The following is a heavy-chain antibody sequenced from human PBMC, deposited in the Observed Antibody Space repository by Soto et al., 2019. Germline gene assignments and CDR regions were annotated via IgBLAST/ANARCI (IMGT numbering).Heavy chain of an antibody. CDR2: MYHSGST. CDR3: ARLGPGGWSKDWFDP. Sequence: SETLSLTCAVSGGSISSGGYSWSWIRQPPGKGLEWIGYMYHSGSTYYNPSLRSRVTISIDRSKNQFSLKLSSVTAADTAVYYCARLGPGGWSKDWFDPWGQGTLVTVSS. D-gene: IGHD3-10*01. J-gene: IGHJ5*02. V-gene: IGHV4-30-2*01. CDR1: GGSISSGGYS.